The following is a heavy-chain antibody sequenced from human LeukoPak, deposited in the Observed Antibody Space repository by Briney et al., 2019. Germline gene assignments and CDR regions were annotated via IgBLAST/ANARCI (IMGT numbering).Heavy chain of an antibody. CDR1: GYSFTSYW. Sequence: KAGESLKISCKGSGYSFTSYWIGWVRQMPGKGLEWMGIIYPGDSDTRYSPSFQGQVTISADKSISTAYLQWSSLKASDTAMYYCARHEDWNYAIRGFDPWGQGTLVTVSS. J-gene: IGHJ5*02. CDR3: ARHEDWNYAIRGFDP. CDR2: IYPGDSDT. D-gene: IGHD1-7*01. V-gene: IGHV5-51*01.